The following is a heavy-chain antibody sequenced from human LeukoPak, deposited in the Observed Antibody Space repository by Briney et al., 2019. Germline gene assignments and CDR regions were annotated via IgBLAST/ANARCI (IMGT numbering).Heavy chain of an antibody. CDR2: IYPGNSDT. CDR1: GYSFTSYW. CDR3: ARAPDVAVAGASDY. Sequence: GESLKISCQGSGYSFTSYWIGWVRQMPGKGLEWMGIIYPGNSDTRYSPSFQGQVTISADKSITTAYLQWSSLKASDTAMYYCARAPDVAVAGASDYWGQGILVTVSA. J-gene: IGHJ4*02. D-gene: IGHD6-19*01. V-gene: IGHV5-51*01.